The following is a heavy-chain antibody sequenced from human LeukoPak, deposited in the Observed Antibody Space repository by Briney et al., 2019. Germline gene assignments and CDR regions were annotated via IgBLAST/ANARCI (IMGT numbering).Heavy chain of an antibody. J-gene: IGHJ4*02. CDR1: GFTFISYG. Sequence: GGSLRLSCAASGFTFISYGMSWVRQATGKGQAWVSSISSSSCYIYYTDSVKGRFTISRDNAKNSLYLQMNSLRAEDTAVYYCARTSPGYCSGGSCYGGYWGQGTLVTVSS. D-gene: IGHD2-15*01. CDR2: ISSSSCYI. CDR3: ARTSPGYCSGGSCYGGY. V-gene: IGHV3-21*01.